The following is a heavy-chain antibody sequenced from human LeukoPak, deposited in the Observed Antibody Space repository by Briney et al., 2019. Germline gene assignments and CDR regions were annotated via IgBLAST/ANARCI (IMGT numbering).Heavy chain of an antibody. D-gene: IGHD3-22*01. Sequence: SETLSLTCTVSGGSISSYYWSWIRQPPGKGLEWIGYIYYSGSTNYDPSLKSRVTISVDTSKNQFSLKLSSVTAADTAVYYCAREGDDSSGYYYSYFDYWGQGTLVTVSS. J-gene: IGHJ4*02. CDR2: IYYSGST. V-gene: IGHV4-59*01. CDR3: AREGDDSSGYYYSYFDY. CDR1: GGSISSYY.